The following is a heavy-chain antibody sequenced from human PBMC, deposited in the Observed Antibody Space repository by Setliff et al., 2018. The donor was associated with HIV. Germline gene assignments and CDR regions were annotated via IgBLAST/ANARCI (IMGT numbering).Heavy chain of an antibody. D-gene: IGHD2-15*01. CDR1: DDPISSYY. V-gene: IGHV4-4*07. CDR2: LYVSGDT. J-gene: IGHJ6*03. Sequence: SETLSLTCYVTDDPISSYYWSWVRQPAGKGLEWIGRLYVSGDTNYNPSLKSRVTMSLDTSKKHFSLKLKSVTAADTAVYYCALTGHRLLRGYMDVWGKGTMVTVSS. CDR3: ALTGHRLLRGYMDV.